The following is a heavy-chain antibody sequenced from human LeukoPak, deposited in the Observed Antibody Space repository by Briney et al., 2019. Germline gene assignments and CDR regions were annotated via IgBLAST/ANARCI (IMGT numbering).Heavy chain of an antibody. J-gene: IGHJ4*02. CDR1: GGSISSNNW. Sequence: PSGTLSLTCAVSGGSISSNNWWSWVRQPPGKGLEWIGEVYHSGGTNYNPSLMSRVTISVDKSKNHFSLRLDSVTAADTAVYYCARIHRYCSGGACYVLDNWGQGTLVAVSS. V-gene: IGHV4-4*02. CDR3: ARIHRYCSGGACYVLDN. CDR2: VYHSGGT. D-gene: IGHD2-15*01.